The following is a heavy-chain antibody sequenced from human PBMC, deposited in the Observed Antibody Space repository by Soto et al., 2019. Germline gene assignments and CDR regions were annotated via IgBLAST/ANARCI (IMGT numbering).Heavy chain of an antibody. Sequence: PSETLSLTCTVSGSSISSGDYYWSWIRQPPGKGLEWIGYIYYSGSTNYNPSLKSRVTMAVDKSRNQFSLKLSSVTAADTAVYYCARRWGEGRVDYWGQGTLVTVAS. CDR1: GSSISSGDYY. CDR2: IYYSGST. D-gene: IGHD3-10*01. V-gene: IGHV4-30-4*01. J-gene: IGHJ4*02. CDR3: ARRWGEGRVDY.